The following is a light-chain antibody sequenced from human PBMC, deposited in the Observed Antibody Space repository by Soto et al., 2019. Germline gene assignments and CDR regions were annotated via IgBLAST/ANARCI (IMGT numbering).Light chain of an antibody. Sequence: EFVLTHSPATLSLSPGERATLSCRASQSVSSYLAWYQQKPGQAPRLLIYDASNRATGIPDRFSGSGSGTDFTLTISRLEPEDFAVYYCQQYGGTPPITFGQGTRLEIK. V-gene: IGKV3-20*01. CDR2: DAS. CDR3: QQYGGTPPIT. CDR1: QSVSSY. J-gene: IGKJ5*01.